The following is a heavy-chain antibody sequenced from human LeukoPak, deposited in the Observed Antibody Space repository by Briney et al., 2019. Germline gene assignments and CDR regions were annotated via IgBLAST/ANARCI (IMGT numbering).Heavy chain of an antibody. CDR3: VKGSGTNDYGMDT. CDR2: IVYDGSHQ. CDR1: GFTFNRCG. V-gene: IGHV3-30*18. D-gene: IGHD3-10*01. J-gene: IGHJ6*02. Sequence: GGSLRLSCAASGFTFNRCGMHCVRHAPGKGVEWVAVIVYDGSHQYYTDSVKGRFSISRDNSKNTVFLQMDSLRAEDTGVYYCVKGSGTNDYGMDTWGQGTTVTVPS.